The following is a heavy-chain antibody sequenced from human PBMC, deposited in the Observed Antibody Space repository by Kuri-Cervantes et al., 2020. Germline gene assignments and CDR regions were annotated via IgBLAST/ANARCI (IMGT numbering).Heavy chain of an antibody. D-gene: IGHD1-26*01. J-gene: IGHJ4*02. Sequence: GGSLRLSCAASGFTFSNAWMSWVRQAPGKGLEWVGRIKSKTDGGTTDYAAPVKGRFTISRDDSKNTLYLQMNSLRAEDTAVYYCAKDLVAGATFTHDYWGQGTLVTVSS. CDR1: GFTFSNAW. V-gene: IGHV3-15*01. CDR3: AKDLVAGATFTHDY. CDR2: IKSKTDGGTT.